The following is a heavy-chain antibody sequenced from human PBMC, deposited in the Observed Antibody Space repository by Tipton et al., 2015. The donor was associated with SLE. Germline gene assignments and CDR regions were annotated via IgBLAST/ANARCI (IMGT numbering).Heavy chain of an antibody. D-gene: IGHD1-14*01. CDR1: GGLTRDYF. J-gene: IGHJ4*02. CDR3: VRDPALAETGTYFDR. V-gene: IGHV4-59*01. CDR2: VHDSVMV. Sequence: TLSLTCTVSGGLTRDYFWTWIRQPPGRGLEYIGYVHDSVMVNYNPSLKSRVTISADTPRNQFSLTLTSVTAADTAKYYCVRDPALAETGTYFDRWGQGILVSVSS.